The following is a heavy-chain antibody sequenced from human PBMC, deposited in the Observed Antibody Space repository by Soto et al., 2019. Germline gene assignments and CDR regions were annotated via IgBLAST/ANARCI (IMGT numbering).Heavy chain of an antibody. J-gene: IGHJ3*02. D-gene: IGHD6-19*01. CDR3: AKALSSGLDAFDI. CDR1: GFTFSSYA. Sequence: EVQLLESGGGLVQPGGSLRLSCAASGFTFSSYAMSWVRQAPGKGLEWVSAISGSGGSTYYADSVKGRFTISRDNSKNTLYLQMNSRRAEDTAVYYCAKALSSGLDAFDIWGQGTMVTVSS. V-gene: IGHV3-23*01. CDR2: ISGSGGST.